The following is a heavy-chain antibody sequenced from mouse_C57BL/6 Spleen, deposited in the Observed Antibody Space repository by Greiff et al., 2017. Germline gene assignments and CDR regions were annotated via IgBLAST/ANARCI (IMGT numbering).Heavy chain of an antibody. CDR3: ARTDTGGSEGFDY. CDR1: GYTFTSYW. CDR2: IDPSDSYT. Sequence: QVQLQQPGAELVRPGTSVKLSCKASGYTFTSYWMHWVKQRPGQGLEWIGVIDPSDSYTNYNQKFKGKATLTVDTSSSTAYKQLSSLTSEDSAVYYCARTDTGGSEGFDYWGQGTTLTVSS. V-gene: IGHV1-59*01. J-gene: IGHJ2*01. D-gene: IGHD1-1*01.